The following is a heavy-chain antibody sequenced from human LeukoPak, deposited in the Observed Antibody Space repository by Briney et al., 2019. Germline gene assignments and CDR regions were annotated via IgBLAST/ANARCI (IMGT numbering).Heavy chain of an antibody. J-gene: IGHJ4*02. CDR2: IYPGDSDT. CDR3: ASSYCSGTSCYYLSHFDY. D-gene: IGHD2-2*01. Sequence: GESLKISCKGSGYSFTSYWIGWVGQMPGKGLEWMGIIYPGDSDTRYSPSFQGQVTISADKSISTAYLQWSSLKASDTAMYYCASSYCSGTSCYYLSHFDYWGQGTLVTVSS. CDR1: GYSFTSYW. V-gene: IGHV5-51*01.